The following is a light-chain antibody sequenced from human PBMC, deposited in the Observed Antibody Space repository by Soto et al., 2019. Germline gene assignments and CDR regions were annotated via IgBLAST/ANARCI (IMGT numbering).Light chain of an antibody. J-gene: IGLJ1*01. CDR3: FSFTTISTHV. CDR2: EVN. CDR1: SSDIGAYDY. V-gene: IGLV2-14*01. Sequence: QSALTQPASLSGSPGQSITISGTGTSSDIGAYDYVSWFQQHPGKAPKLMISEVNNRPSGVSNRFSDSKSGNTAYLTISGLQVEDEAEYFCFSFTTISTHVFRPRTKVTVL.